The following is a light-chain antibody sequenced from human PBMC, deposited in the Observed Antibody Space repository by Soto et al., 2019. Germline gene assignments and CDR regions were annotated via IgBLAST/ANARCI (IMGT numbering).Light chain of an antibody. CDR2: AES. Sequence: DIQMTQSPSSVSASVGDRVTISCQASQGISRSLAWYQQKPGKAPKILIYAESSLQSGVPYRFSGSGFGTDLTLTISRLQPEDSAIYYCQKADTFPITFGQGTRLEIK. CDR1: QGISRS. V-gene: IGKV1D-12*01. CDR3: QKADTFPIT. J-gene: IGKJ5*01.